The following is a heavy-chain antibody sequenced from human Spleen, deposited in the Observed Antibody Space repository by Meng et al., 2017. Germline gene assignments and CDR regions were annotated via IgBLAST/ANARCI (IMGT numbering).Heavy chain of an antibody. CDR2: INPKSGDT. CDR3: ARDEDISAAGKLFGDY. D-gene: IGHD6-13*01. V-gene: IGHV1-2*06. Sequence: ASVKVSCKPSGYNFPDYYIHWVRWAPGQGLEWMGRINPKSGDTQYAQRFQGRVTMTGDTSISTAYMELSGLRSDDTAMYYCARDEDISAAGKLFGDYWGQGTLVTVSS. J-gene: IGHJ4*02. CDR1: GYNFPDYY.